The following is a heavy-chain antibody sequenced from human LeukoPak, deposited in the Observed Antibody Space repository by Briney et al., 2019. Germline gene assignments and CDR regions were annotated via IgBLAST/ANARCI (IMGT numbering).Heavy chain of an antibody. CDR2: IYPSDSDT. V-gene: IGHV5-51*01. CDR3: ARRGRDGYFSPDY. CDR1: GYSFSSYW. J-gene: IGHJ4*02. Sequence: GESLKISCKASGYSFSSYWIGWVRQMPGKALEWMGIIYPSDSDTKYSPSFEGQVAISVDKSTSTAYVEWSSLKASDTAMYYCARRGRDGYFSPDYWGQGTLVTVSS. D-gene: IGHD5-24*01.